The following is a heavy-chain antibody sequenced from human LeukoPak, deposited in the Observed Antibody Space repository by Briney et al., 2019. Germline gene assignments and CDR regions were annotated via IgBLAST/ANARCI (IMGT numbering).Heavy chain of an antibody. V-gene: IGHV3-23*01. CDR2: ISGSGGST. J-gene: IGHJ6*03. CDR3: AKGGYYDFWSGYSYYCYYMDV. CDR1: GFTFSSYA. Sequence: GGSLRLSCAASGFTFSSYAMSWVRQAPGKGLEWVSAISGSGGSTYYADSVKGRFTISRDNSKNTLYLQMNSLRAEDTAVYYCAKGGYYDFWSGYSYYCYYMDVWGKGTTVTVS. D-gene: IGHD3-3*01.